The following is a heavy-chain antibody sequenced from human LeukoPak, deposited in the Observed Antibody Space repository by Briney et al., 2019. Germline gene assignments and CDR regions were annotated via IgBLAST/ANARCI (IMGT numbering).Heavy chain of an antibody. CDR1: GGSISSGDYY. V-gene: IGHV4-30-4*01. D-gene: IGHD3-22*01. Sequence: SQTLSLTCTVSGGSISSGDYYWSWIRQPPGKGLEWIGYIYYSGSTYYNPSLKSRVTISVDTSKNQFSLKLSSGTAADTAVYYCARVRITMIVVVTESAFDIWGQGTMVTVSS. J-gene: IGHJ3*02. CDR2: IYYSGST. CDR3: ARVRITMIVVVTESAFDI.